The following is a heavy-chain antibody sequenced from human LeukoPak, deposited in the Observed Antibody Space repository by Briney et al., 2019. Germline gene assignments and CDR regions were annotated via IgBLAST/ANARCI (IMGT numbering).Heavy chain of an antibody. CDR1: GFTFTSYA. CDR3: AKDPHCSSTSCYTGNWFDP. CDR2: ISGSGGST. V-gene: IGHV3-23*01. J-gene: IGHJ5*02. D-gene: IGHD2-2*02. Sequence: GGSLRLSCAASGFTFTSYAMSWVRQAPGKGLEWVSAISGSGGSTYYADSVKGRFTISRDNSKNTLYLQMNSLRAEDTAVYYCAKDPHCSSTSCYTGNWFDPWGQGTLVTVSS.